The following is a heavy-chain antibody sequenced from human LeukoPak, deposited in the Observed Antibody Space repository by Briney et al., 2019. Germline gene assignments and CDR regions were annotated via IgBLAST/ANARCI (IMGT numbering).Heavy chain of an antibody. J-gene: IGHJ6*04. V-gene: IGHV3-30*18. Sequence: GGSLRLSCAASGFTFSSYGMHWVRQAPGKGLEWVAVISYDGSNKYYADSVKGRFTISRDNSKNTPYLQMNSLRAEDTAVYYCAKGGRGYCSGGSCYDSVSPEGLGYYYGMDVWGKGTTVTVSS. CDR3: AKGGRGYCSGGSCYDSVSPEGLGYYYGMDV. D-gene: IGHD2-15*01. CDR2: ISYDGSNK. CDR1: GFTFSSYG.